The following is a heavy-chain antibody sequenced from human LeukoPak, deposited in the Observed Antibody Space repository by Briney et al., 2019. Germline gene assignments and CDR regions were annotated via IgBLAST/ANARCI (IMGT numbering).Heavy chain of an antibody. D-gene: IGHD6-13*01. CDR2: ISTSGKTI. J-gene: IGHJ4*02. CDR3: ARDRSSSWSLFDY. CDR1: GFTFSNYE. Sequence: GGSLRLSCAASGFTFSNYEMNWVRQAPGKGLEWVSYISTSGKTIYYADSVKGRFTISRDNAKNSLYLQMNSLRADDTAVYYCARDRSSSWSLFDYWGQGILVTVSS. V-gene: IGHV3-48*03.